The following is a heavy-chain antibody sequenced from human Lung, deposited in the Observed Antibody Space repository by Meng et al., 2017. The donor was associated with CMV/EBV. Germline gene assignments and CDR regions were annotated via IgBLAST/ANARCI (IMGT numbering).Heavy chain of an antibody. J-gene: IGHJ6*02. CDR2: IYYSGST. Sequence: LSCTVSGGSISNGGYYWSWIRQHPGKGLEWIGYIYYSGSTYYNPSLKSRVTISVDTSKNQFSLKLSSVTAADTAVYYCARDRCSSTSCYFGSYYYGMDVXGQGXTVTVSS. V-gene: IGHV4-31*03. D-gene: IGHD2-2*01. CDR3: ARDRCSSTSCYFGSYYYGMDV. CDR1: GGSISNGGYY.